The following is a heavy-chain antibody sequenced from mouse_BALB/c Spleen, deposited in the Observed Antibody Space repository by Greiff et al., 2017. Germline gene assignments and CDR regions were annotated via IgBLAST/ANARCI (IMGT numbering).Heavy chain of an antibody. CDR3: TRESYTWFAY. V-gene: IGHV1-69*02. CDR1: GYTFTSYW. D-gene: IGHD2-12*01. Sequence: VQLQQPGAELVRPGASVKLSCKASGYTFTSYWINWVKQRPGQGLEWIGNIYPSDSYTNYNQKFKDKATLTVDKSSSTAYMQLSSPTSEDSAVYYCTRESYTWFAYWGQGTLVTVSA. J-gene: IGHJ3*01. CDR2: IYPSDSYT.